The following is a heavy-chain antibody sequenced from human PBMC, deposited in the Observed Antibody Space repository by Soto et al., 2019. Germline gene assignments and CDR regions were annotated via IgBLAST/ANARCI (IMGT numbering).Heavy chain of an antibody. J-gene: IGHJ6*03. V-gene: IGHV4-39*01. CDR2: IYYSGST. CDR1: GGSISSSSYY. CDR3: ARQLRCSSTSCYARYYYYMDV. Sequence: QLQLQESGPGLVKPSETLSLTCTVSGGSISSSSYYWGWIRQPPGKGLEWIGSIYYSGSTYYNPSLKSRVTISVDTSKNQFSLKLSSVTAADTAVYYCARQLRCSSTSCYARYYYYMDVWGKGTTVTVSS. D-gene: IGHD2-2*01.